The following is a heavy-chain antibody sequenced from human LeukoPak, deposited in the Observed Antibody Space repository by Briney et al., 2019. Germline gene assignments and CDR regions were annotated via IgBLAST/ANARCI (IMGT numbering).Heavy chain of an antibody. J-gene: IGHJ5*02. Sequence: ASVKVSCKVSGYTLTELSMHWVRQAPGKGLEWMGGFDPEDGETIYAQKFQGRVTMTEDTSTDTAYMEPSSLRSEDTAVYYCATRDCSGGSCQGEWWFDPWGQGTLVTVSS. CDR1: GYTLTELS. CDR3: ATRDCSGGSCQGEWWFDP. CDR2: FDPEDGET. D-gene: IGHD2-15*01. V-gene: IGHV1-24*01.